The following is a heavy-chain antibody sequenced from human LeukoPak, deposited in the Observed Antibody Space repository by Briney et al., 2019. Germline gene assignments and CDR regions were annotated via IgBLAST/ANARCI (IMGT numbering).Heavy chain of an antibody. V-gene: IGHV3-30*18. J-gene: IGHJ4*02. CDR3: AKVGLYYYDSSGYYFDY. Sequence: PGRSLGLSCAASGFTFSSYGTHWVRQAPGKGLEWVAVISYDGSNKYYADSVKGRFTISRDNSKNTLYLQMNSLRAEDTAVYYCAKVGLYYYDSSGYYFDYWGQGTLVTVSS. CDR2: ISYDGSNK. CDR1: GFTFSSYG. D-gene: IGHD3-22*01.